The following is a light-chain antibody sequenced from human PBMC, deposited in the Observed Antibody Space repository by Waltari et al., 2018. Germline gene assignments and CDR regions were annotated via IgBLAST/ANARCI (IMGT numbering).Light chain of an antibody. Sequence: QSALTQPRSVSGSPGQSVTISCTVPSGDVGATNFVSWYQPHPEKAPKPIIYDINKRPSGVPDRFSGSKSGNTASLTISGLQAEDEADYYCCSCVGRNIYWVFGGGTKLTVL. CDR2: DIN. CDR3: CSCVGRNIYWV. CDR1: SGDVGATNF. V-gene: IGLV2-11*01. J-gene: IGLJ3*02.